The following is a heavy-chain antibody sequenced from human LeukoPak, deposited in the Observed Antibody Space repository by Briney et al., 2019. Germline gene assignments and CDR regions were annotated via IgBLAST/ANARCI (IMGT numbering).Heavy chain of an antibody. J-gene: IGHJ4*02. CDR1: GFTFSSYV. V-gene: IGHV3-23*01. CDR3: AKSPDYCRGGTCFDY. D-gene: IGHD2-15*01. CDR2: ISGGGGST. Sequence: PGGSLRLSCAASGFTFSSYVMNWVRQAPGKGLEWVSVISGGGGSTYYADSVKGRFTISRDNSKNTLFLQMNSLRAEDTAVYYCAKSPDYCRGGTCFDYWGQGTLLTVSS.